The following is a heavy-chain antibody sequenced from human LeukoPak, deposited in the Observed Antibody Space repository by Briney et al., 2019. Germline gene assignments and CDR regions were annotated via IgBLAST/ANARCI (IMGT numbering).Heavy chain of an antibody. CDR2: IRYDGSNK. V-gene: IGHV3-30*02. CDR1: GFTFSSYG. D-gene: IGHD5-18*01. Sequence: PGGSLRLSCVASGFTFSSYGMHWVRQAPGKGQEWVAFIRYDGSNKYYADSVKGRFTISRDNSKNTLYLQMNSLRAEDTAVYYCAKDHYRYSYGQSLDYWGQGTLVTLSS. CDR3: AKDHYRYSYGQSLDY. J-gene: IGHJ4*02.